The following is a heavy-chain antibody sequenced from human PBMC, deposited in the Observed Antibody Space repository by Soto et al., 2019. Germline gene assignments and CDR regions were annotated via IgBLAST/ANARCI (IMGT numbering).Heavy chain of an antibody. J-gene: IGHJ4*02. D-gene: IGHD6-13*01. V-gene: IGHV4-30-4*01. CDR2: IYYSGST. Sequence: PSLTCTVSGGSISSGDYYWSWIRQPPGKGLEWIGYIYYSGSTYYNPSLKSRVTISVDTSKNQFSLKLSSVTAADTAVYYCARVVIAAWDYFDYWGQGTLVTVSS. CDR1: GGSISSGDYY. CDR3: ARVVIAAWDYFDY.